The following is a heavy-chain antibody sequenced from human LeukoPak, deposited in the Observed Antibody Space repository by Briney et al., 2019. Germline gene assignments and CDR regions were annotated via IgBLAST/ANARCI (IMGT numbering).Heavy chain of an antibody. D-gene: IGHD3-3*01. CDR1: GFTFSSYA. V-gene: IGHV3-23*01. Sequence: PGGSLRRSCAASGFTFSSYAMSWVGQAPGKGLEWVSAISGSGGSTDYEDYVKGRFTISRDNSKNALYLQMNSLRAEDTAVYYCAKVNSAYDFWSGYYTSVSGWFDPWGQGTLVTVSS. CDR2: ISGSGGST. CDR3: AKVNSAYDFWSGYYTSVSGWFDP. J-gene: IGHJ5*02.